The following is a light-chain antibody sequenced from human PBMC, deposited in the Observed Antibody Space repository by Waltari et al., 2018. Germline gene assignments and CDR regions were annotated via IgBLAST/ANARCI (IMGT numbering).Light chain of an antibody. CDR3: QQYNNWPLT. J-gene: IGKJ4*01. CDR2: GAS. V-gene: IGKV3D-15*03. CDR1: QSVSSN. Sequence: EIVMTQSPATLSVSPGERATLSCRASQSVSSNLAWYQQKPGQAPRLLIDGASIRATGIPARFSGSGSGTEFTLTISILQSEDFAVYYCQQYNNWPLTFGGGTKVEIK.